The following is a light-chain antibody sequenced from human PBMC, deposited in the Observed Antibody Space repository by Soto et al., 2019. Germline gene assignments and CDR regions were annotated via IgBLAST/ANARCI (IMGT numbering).Light chain of an antibody. CDR3: QQSYDTPDT. J-gene: IGKJ2*01. CDR2: DES. V-gene: IGKV1-39*01. CDR1: QTISTY. Sequence: DIQMTQSPSSLSASIGDSVTITCRASQTISTYLKWYQQKPGRAPKLLIYDESTLESGVPSRFSGSGSGTDFTLTISSLQPEDFATYFCQQSYDTPDTFGQGTKL.